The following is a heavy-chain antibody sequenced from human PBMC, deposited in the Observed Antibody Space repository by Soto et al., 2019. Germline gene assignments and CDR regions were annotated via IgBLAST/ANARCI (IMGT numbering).Heavy chain of an antibody. Sequence: AGEGLEWVSAISGSGGSTYYADSVKGRFTISRDNSKNTLYLQMNSLRAEDTAVYYCAKDERSSPFDYWGQGTLVTVSS. CDR2: ISGSGGST. J-gene: IGHJ4*02. D-gene: IGHD6-13*01. CDR3: AKDERSSPFDY. V-gene: IGHV3-23*01.